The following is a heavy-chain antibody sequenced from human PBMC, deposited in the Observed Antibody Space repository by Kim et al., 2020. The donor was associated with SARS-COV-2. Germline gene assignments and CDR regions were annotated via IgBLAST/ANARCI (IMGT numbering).Heavy chain of an antibody. Sequence: ASVKVSCKASGYTFTSYGISWVRRAPGQGLEWMGWISAYNGNTNYAQKLQGRVTMTTDTSTSTAYMELRSLRSDDTAVYYCARDLGYGDYVFPDYWGQGTLVTVSS. D-gene: IGHD4-17*01. V-gene: IGHV1-18*01. CDR1: GYTFTSYG. CDR2: ISAYNGNT. CDR3: ARDLGYGDYVFPDY. J-gene: IGHJ4*02.